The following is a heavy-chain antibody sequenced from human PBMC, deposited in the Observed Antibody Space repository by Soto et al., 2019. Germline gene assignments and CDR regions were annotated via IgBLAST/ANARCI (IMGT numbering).Heavy chain of an antibody. D-gene: IGHD3-22*01. CDR1: GFTFSSYG. CDR2: IWYDGSNK. V-gene: IGHV3-33*01. J-gene: IGHJ6*02. CDR3: ARDDYYYDSSGYYPPVYYYYGMDV. Sequence: GGSLRLSCAASGFTFSSYGMHWVRQAPGKGLEWVAVIWYDGSNKYYADSVKGRFTISRDNSKNTLYLQMNSLRAEDTAVYYCARDDYYYDSSGYYPPVYYYYGMDVWGQGTTVTVSS.